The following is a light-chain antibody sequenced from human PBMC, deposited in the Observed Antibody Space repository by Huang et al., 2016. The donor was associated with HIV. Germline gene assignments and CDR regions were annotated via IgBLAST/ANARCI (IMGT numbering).Light chain of an antibody. CDR1: QSLLYSSNNNNY. V-gene: IGKV4-1*01. J-gene: IGKJ4*01. CDR2: WAS. CDR3: QQYFSTPLT. Sequence: IVVTQSPDSLAVSLGERAAINCKSSQSLLYSSNNNNYVDWYQQKPGQSPALLIYWASTRAAGVPDRFNGSGSGTDFTLTINSLQTEDVALYYCQQYFSTPLTFGGGTKVDIK.